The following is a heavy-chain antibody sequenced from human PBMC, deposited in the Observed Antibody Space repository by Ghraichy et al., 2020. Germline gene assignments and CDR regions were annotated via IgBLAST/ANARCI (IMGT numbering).Heavy chain of an antibody. CDR2: ISWNSGSI. CDR1: GFTFDDYA. V-gene: IGHV3-9*01. J-gene: IGHJ3*02. D-gene: IGHD3-22*01. Sequence: LSLTCAASGFTFDDYAMHWVRQAPAKGLEWVSAISWNSGSIGYADSVKGRFTISRDNAKNSLYLQMNSLRAEDTALYYCAKDMDHYYDSSGYYDDAFDIWGQGTMVTVSS. CDR3: AKDMDHYYDSSGYYDDAFDI.